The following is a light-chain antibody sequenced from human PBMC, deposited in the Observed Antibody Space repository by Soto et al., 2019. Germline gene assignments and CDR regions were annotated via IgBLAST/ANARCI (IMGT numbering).Light chain of an antibody. J-gene: IGLJ1*01. CDR2: DVS. CDR1: SSDVGGYNY. V-gene: IGLV2-14*01. Sequence: QSALTQPASVSGSPGQSITISCTGTSSDVGGYNYVSWYQQHPGKAPKLMIYDVSNRPSGVSNRFSGYKSGNTASLTISGLQAEDEADYYCSSYTSSSILYVFGTGTKVTVL. CDR3: SSYTSSSILYV.